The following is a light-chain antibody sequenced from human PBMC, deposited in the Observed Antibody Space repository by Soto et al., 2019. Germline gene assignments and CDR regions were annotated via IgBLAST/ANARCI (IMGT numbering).Light chain of an antibody. Sequence: EIVLTQSPGTLSLSPGERATLSCRASQSVSSYLAWYQQKPGQAPRLLIYDASNRATGIPARFSGSGSGTDFSLTISSLEPEDVAVYYCQQRSQWPPMTFGQGTRLEIK. CDR1: QSVSSY. CDR3: QQRSQWPPMT. V-gene: IGKV3-11*01. CDR2: DAS. J-gene: IGKJ5*01.